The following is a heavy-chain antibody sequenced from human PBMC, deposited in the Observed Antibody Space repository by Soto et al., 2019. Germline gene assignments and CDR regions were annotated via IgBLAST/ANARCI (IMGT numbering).Heavy chain of an antibody. Sequence: LRLSCAASGFTFSSCAMGWVRQAPGKGLEWVSAISDSGGSTYYADSVKGRFTISRDKSKNTLYLQMNSLRAEDTAVYYCAEELLWFGEFSCHWGQGTLVTVSS. CDR2: ISDSGGST. CDR1: GFTFSSCA. D-gene: IGHD3-10*01. V-gene: IGHV3-23*01. CDR3: AEELLWFGEFSCH. J-gene: IGHJ4*02.